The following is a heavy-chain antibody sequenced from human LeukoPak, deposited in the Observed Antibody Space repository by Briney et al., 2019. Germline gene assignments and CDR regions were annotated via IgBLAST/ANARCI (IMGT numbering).Heavy chain of an antibody. Sequence: GGSLRLSCAASGFTFSSYSMNWVRQAPGKGLEWVSSISSSSSYIYYADSVKGRFTISRDNAKNSLYLQMNSLRAEDTAVYCCAKEVSYGGAFDIWGQGTMVTVSS. CDR1: GFTFSSYS. CDR2: ISSSSSYI. D-gene: IGHD4-23*01. CDR3: AKEVSYGGAFDI. V-gene: IGHV3-21*01. J-gene: IGHJ3*02.